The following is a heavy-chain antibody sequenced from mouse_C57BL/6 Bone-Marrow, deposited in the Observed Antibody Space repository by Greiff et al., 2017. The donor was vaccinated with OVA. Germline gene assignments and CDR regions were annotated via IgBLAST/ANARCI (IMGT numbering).Heavy chain of an antibody. Sequence: EVKLMESGGGLVQPGGSLKLSCAASGFTFSDYGMAWVRQAPRKGPEWVAFISNLAYSIYYADTVTGRFTISRENAKNTLYLEVSSLRSEDTAMYYCARRRNAMDYWGQGTSVTVSS. CDR3: ARRRNAMDY. CDR1: GFTFSDYG. V-gene: IGHV5-15*01. CDR2: ISNLAYSI. J-gene: IGHJ4*01.